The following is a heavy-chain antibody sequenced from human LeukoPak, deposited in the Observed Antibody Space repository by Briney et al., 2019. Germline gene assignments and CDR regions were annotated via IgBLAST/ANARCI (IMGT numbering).Heavy chain of an antibody. D-gene: IGHD6-19*01. Sequence: SETLSLTCSFSGYSISSGYYWGWIRQPPGKGLEWIGSIYHSGSTYYNPSLKSRVTISVDTSKNQFSLKLSSVTAADTAVYYCARVTGIAVAGTYYWGQGTLVTVSS. CDR1: GYSISSGYY. J-gene: IGHJ4*02. V-gene: IGHV4-38-2*02. CDR2: IYHSGST. CDR3: ARVTGIAVAGTYY.